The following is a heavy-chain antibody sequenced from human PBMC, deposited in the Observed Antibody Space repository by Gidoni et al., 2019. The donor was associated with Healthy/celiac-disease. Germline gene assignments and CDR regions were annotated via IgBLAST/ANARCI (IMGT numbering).Heavy chain of an antibody. V-gene: IGHV4-59*01. CDR2: IYYSGST. D-gene: IGHD3-10*01. J-gene: IGHJ6*03. CDR3: ARAYYYGSGMRYYYDMDV. Sequence: QVQLQSSGPGLVKPSETLSPTCNVAGCSISSYYWSWLRQPPGKGLECIGYIYYSGSTNYNPSIKSRFTISVDTSKNQFSLKLSSVTAADTAVYYCARAYYYGSGMRYYYDMDVWGKGTTVTVSS. CDR1: GCSISSYY.